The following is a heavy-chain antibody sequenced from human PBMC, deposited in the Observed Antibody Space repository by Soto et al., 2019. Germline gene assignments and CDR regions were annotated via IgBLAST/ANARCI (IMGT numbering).Heavy chain of an antibody. CDR1: GFTFSSYA. V-gene: IGHV3-23*01. D-gene: IGHD3-3*01. J-gene: IGHJ4*02. Sequence: EVQLLESGGGLVQPGGSLRLSCAASGFTFSSYAMSWVRQAPGKGLEWVSGINTSGGSTYYADSVKGRFTISRDNSKNTLYLQMNSLRAEDTAVYYCAQGVRSGIDYFDYWGQGTLVTVSS. CDR2: INTSGGST. CDR3: AQGVRSGIDYFDY.